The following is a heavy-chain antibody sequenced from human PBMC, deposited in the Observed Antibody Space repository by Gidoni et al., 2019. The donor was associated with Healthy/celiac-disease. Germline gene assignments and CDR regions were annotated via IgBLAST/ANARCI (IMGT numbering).Heavy chain of an antibody. CDR1: GFTFSSYS. V-gene: IGHV3-21*01. J-gene: IGHJ4*02. Sequence: EVQLVESGGGLVKPGGSLRLSCAASGFTFSSYSMTWVRQAPGKGLEWVSSISSSSSYIYYADSVKGRFTISRDNAKNSLYLQMNSLRAEDTAVYYCASTGSSYGGYWGQGTLVTVSS. CDR3: ASTGSSYGGY. D-gene: IGHD5-18*01. CDR2: ISSSSSYI.